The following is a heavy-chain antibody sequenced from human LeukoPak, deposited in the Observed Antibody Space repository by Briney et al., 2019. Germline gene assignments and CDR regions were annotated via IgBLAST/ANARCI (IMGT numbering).Heavy chain of an antibody. CDR1: RFTFRNYG. CDR2: IRDSGGDT. Sequence: GGSLRLSCAASRFTFRNYGMHWVRQAPGKGLEWVLSIRDSGGDTYSADSVKGRFTISRDNSKNTLYLQMNSLRAEDTAVYYCAKGARHFYDSSGYPSPFDNWGQGTLVIVSS. D-gene: IGHD3-22*01. J-gene: IGHJ4*02. V-gene: IGHV3-23*01. CDR3: AKGARHFYDSSGYPSPFDN.